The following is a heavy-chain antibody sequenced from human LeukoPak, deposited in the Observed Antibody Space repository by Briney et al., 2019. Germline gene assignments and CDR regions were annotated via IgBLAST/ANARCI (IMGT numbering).Heavy chain of an antibody. V-gene: IGHV1-3*03. D-gene: IGHD3-10*01. CDR3: ARDGRRHGSGSYSVGFDY. J-gene: IGHJ4*02. CDR1: GYTFTSYA. CDR2: INGGNGNT. Sequence: ASVKVSCKASGYTFTSYAMHWVRQAPGQRLEWMGWINGGNGNTKYSQEFQGRVTITRDISASTAYMEMSSLTSEDMAVYYCARDGRRHGSGSYSVGFDYWGQGTLVTVSS.